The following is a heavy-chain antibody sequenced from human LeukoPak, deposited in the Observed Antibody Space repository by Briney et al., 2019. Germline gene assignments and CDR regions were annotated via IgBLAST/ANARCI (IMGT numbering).Heavy chain of an antibody. J-gene: IGHJ3*02. D-gene: IGHD5-12*01. Sequence: GGSLRLSCAASGFTFSSYEMNWVRQAPGKGLEWVSYISSSGSTIYYADSVKGRFTISRDNAKNSLYLQMNSLRAEDTAVYYCARGDSGYDYVRAYAFDIWGQGTMVTVSS. CDR3: ARGDSGYDYVRAYAFDI. V-gene: IGHV3-48*03. CDR2: ISSSGSTI. CDR1: GFTFSSYE.